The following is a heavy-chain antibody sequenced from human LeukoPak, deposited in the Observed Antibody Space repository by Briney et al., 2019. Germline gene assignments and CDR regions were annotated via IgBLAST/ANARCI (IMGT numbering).Heavy chain of an antibody. V-gene: IGHV3-30*18. CDR1: GFTFSSYG. J-gene: IGHJ3*02. D-gene: IGHD3-16*02. CDR3: AKDIGGVIVNDAFDI. Sequence: GGSLRLSCAASGFTFSSYGMHWVRQAPGKGLEWVAVISYDGSNKYYADSVKGRFTISRDNSKNTLYLQMNSLRAEDTAVYYCAKDIGGVIVNDAFDIWGQGTMVTVSS. CDR2: ISYDGSNK.